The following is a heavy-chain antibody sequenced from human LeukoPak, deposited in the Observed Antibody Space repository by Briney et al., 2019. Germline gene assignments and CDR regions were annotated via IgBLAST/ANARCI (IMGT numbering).Heavy chain of an antibody. J-gene: IGHJ5*02. CDR2: FDPEDGET. CDR1: GYTLTELS. V-gene: IGHV1-24*01. CDR3: ATMDYDFWSGYYKDRNNWFDP. D-gene: IGHD3-3*01. Sequence: ASVKVSCKVSGYTLTELSMHWVRQAPGEGLEWMGGFDPEDGETIYAQKFQGRVTMTEDTSTDTAYMELSSLRSEDTAVYYCATMDYDFWSGYYKDRNNWFDPWGQGTLVTVSS.